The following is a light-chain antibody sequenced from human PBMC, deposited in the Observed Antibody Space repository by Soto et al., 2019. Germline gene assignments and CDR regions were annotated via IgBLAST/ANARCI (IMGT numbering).Light chain of an antibody. J-gene: IGKJ1*01. CDR1: QSVSSN. Sequence: EIVLTQSPGTLSLSPGERATLSCRASQSVSSNYLAWYQQKPGQAPKVLIYRASIRATGIPDRFTGSGSGTEFTLTISSLQSEDFTVYYCQQYNNWPRTFGQGTKVDI. CDR2: RAS. CDR3: QQYNNWPRT. V-gene: IGKV3D-15*01.